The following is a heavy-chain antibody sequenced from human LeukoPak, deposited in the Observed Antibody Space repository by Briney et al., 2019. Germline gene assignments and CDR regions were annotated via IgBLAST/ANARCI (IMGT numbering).Heavy chain of an antibody. CDR2: INHNGST. CDR3: ARGDCSSPSCYLSDWFDP. Sequence: SETLSLTCAVYGGSFNNYYWSWIRQPPGKGLEWIGEINHNGSTNYNPSLKSRVTISIDTSKNQFSLKLSSVTAADTAVYYCARGDCSSPSCYLSDWFDPWGQGTLVTVSS. D-gene: IGHD2-2*01. J-gene: IGHJ5*02. V-gene: IGHV4-34*01. CDR1: GGSFNNYY.